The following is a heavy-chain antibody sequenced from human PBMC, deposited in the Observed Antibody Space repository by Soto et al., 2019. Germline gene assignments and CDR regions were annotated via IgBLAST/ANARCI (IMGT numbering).Heavy chain of an antibody. J-gene: IGHJ5*02. CDR3: ARVDTMVRGGRRNNWFDP. D-gene: IGHD3-10*01. CDR1: GGSISSYY. CDR2: IYYSGST. Sequence: QVQLQESGPGLVKPSETLSLTCTVSGGSISSYYWSWIRQPPGKGLEWIGYIYYSGSTNYNPSLTRRVTISVDTSKNQFSLKLSSVTAADTAVYYCARVDTMVRGGRRNNWFDPWGQGTLVTVSS. V-gene: IGHV4-59*01.